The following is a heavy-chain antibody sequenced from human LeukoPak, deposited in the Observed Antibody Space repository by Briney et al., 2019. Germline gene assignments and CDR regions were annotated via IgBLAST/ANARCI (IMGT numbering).Heavy chain of an antibody. J-gene: IGHJ3*02. CDR2: ISYDGSNK. CDR3: AKDSGRELWFGESHFDI. CDR1: GFTFSSYA. Sequence: GGSLRLSCAASGFTFSSYAMHWVRQAPGKGLEWVAVISYDGSNKYYADSVKGRFTISRDNAKNSLYLQMNSLRAEDTALYYCAKDSGRELWFGESHFDIWGQGTMVTVSS. D-gene: IGHD3-10*01. V-gene: IGHV3-30-3*01.